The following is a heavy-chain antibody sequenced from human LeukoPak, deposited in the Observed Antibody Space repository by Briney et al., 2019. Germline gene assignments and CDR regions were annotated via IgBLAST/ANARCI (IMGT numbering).Heavy chain of an antibody. J-gene: IGHJ4*02. Sequence: GGSLRLSCTASGFTLSNYWMTWVRQGPGKGLEWVAIINEDGRLKKYVDSVKDRFFISRDNTKSSLHLQLTSLRADDTAVYYCARVGKNGWDFVHWGQGTLVTVSS. V-gene: IGHV3-7*01. CDR1: GFTLSNYW. CDR3: ARVGKNGWDFVH. CDR2: INEDGRLK. D-gene: IGHD6-19*01.